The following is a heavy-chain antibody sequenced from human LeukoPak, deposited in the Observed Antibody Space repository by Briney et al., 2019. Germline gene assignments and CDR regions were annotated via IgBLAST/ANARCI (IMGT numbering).Heavy chain of an antibody. CDR1: GFTFNTYA. CDR2: ISGSGGDT. CDR3: AKVTCGTGTIPFDY. V-gene: IGHV3-23*01. Sequence: GGSLRLSCAASGFTFNTYAMTWVRQAPGKGLEWVSSISGSGGDTYYADSVKGRFTISRDNSKNTLYLQMNRLRADDTDVYYCAKVTCGTGTIPFDYWGQGTLVTVSS. J-gene: IGHJ4*02. D-gene: IGHD1-1*01.